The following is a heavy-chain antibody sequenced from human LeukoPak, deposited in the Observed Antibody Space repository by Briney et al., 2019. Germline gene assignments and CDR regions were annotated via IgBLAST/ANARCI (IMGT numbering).Heavy chain of an antibody. CDR1: GGTFSSYA. V-gene: IGHV1-69*13. D-gene: IGHD3-22*01. J-gene: IGHJ3*02. Sequence: SVKVSCKASGGTFSSYAISWVRHAPGQGLEWMGGIIPIFGTTNYAQKFQGRVTITADEPTSTAYMELSSLRSEDTAVYYCARHPYYYESSTYLRHDAFDIWGQGTMVTVSS. CDR3: ARHPYYYESSTYLRHDAFDI. CDR2: IIPIFGTT.